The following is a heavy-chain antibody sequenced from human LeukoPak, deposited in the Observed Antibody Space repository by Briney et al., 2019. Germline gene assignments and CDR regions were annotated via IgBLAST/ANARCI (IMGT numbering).Heavy chain of an antibody. CDR2: IKSKTDGGTT. V-gene: IGHV3-15*01. CDR3: TTVGYYDSSGTIDY. D-gene: IGHD3-22*01. J-gene: IGHJ4*02. Sequence: PGGSLRLSCAASGFTFSNAWMSWVRHAPGKGLEWVGRIKSKTDGGTTDYAAPVKGRFTISRDDSKNTLYLQMNSLKTEDTAVYYCTTVGYYDSSGTIDYWGQGTLVTVSS. CDR1: GFTFSNAW.